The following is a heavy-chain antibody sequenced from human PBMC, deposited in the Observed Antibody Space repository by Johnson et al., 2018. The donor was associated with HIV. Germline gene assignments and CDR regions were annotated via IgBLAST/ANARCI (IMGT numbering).Heavy chain of an antibody. CDR1: GVIFSDYY. Sequence: QVQLVESGGGLVQPGGSLRLSCAVSGVIFSDYYMSWIRQAQGKGLEWVAFIRYDVTKKYYADSVKGRFTISRDNVKNRLYLQMNSLRAEDTAVYYCAKSIAAAGTNAFDIWGQGTMVTVSS. J-gene: IGHJ3*02. CDR2: IRYDVTKK. D-gene: IGHD6-13*01. CDR3: AKSIAAAGTNAFDI. V-gene: IGHV3-30*02.